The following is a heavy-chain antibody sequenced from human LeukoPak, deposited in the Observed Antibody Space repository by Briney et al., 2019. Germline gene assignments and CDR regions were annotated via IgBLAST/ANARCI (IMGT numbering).Heavy chain of an antibody. CDR1: GCTFTSYG. CDR3: TRDRLDYCSSTSCYPYYYYYMDV. V-gene: IGHV1-18*01. D-gene: IGHD2-2*01. CDR2: ISAYNGNT. J-gene: IGHJ6*03. Sequence: GASVKVSCKASGCTFTSYGISWVRQAPGQGLEWMGWISAYNGNTNYARKLQGRVTVTTDTSTSTAYMELRSLTSGDTAVYYCTRDRLDYCSSTSCYPYYYYYMDVWGKGTTVTVSS.